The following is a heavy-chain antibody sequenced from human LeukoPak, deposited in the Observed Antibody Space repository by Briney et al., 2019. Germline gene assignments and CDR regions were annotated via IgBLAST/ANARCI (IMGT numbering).Heavy chain of an antibody. CDR1: GGSISSSNW. V-gene: IGHV4-4*02. CDR2: IYHSGST. J-gene: IGHJ4*02. CDR3: ARSSIYYGSGSYYPELDY. Sequence: SGTLSLTCAVSGGSISSSNWWSWVRQPPGKGLEWIGEIYHSGSTNYNPSLKSRVTISVDKSKNQFSLKLSSVTAADTAVYYCARSSIYYGSGSYYPELDYWGQGTLVTVSS. D-gene: IGHD3-10*01.